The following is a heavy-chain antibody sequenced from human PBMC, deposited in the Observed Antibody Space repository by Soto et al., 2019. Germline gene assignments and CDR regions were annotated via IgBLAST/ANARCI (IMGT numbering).Heavy chain of an antibody. V-gene: IGHV1-69*13. Sequence: SVKVSCKASGGTFSSDAISWVRQAPGQGLEWMGGIIPIFGTANYAQKFQGRVTITADESTSTAYMELSSLRSEDTAVYYCARDLGDGYNPGPFDYWGQGTLVTVSS. J-gene: IGHJ4*02. CDR3: ARDLGDGYNPGPFDY. CDR1: GGTFSSDA. CDR2: IIPIFGTA. D-gene: IGHD5-12*01.